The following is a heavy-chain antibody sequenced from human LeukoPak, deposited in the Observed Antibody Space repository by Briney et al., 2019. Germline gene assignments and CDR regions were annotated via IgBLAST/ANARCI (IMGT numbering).Heavy chain of an antibody. CDR1: GFTFSNAW. CDR3: TTDFHQLLANYYYYMDV. CDR2: IKSKTDGGTT. V-gene: IGHV3-15*01. D-gene: IGHD2-2*01. Sequence: GGSLRLSCAASGFTFSNAWMSWVRQAPGKGLEWVGRIKSKTDGGTTDYAAPVKGRFTISRDDSKNTLYLQMNSLKTEDTAVYYCTTDFHQLLANYYYYMDVWGKGTTVTVSS. J-gene: IGHJ6*03.